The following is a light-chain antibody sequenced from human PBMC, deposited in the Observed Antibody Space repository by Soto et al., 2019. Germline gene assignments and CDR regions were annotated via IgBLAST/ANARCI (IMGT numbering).Light chain of an antibody. CDR1: SSDVGVYNS. J-gene: IGLJ1*01. V-gene: IGLV2-8*01. Sequence: QSALTQPPSASWSPGQSVTISCTGTSSDVGVYNSVSWYQQHPAQAPKLMIYDVSKRPSGVPDRFSGSKSGNTASLTVSGLQAEDEADYYCSSYAGTHIVFGTGTKVTV. CDR2: DVS. CDR3: SSYAGTHIV.